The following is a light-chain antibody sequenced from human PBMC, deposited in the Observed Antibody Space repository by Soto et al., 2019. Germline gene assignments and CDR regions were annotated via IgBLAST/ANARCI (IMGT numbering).Light chain of an antibody. Sequence: DIQMTQSPSSLSAFVGDRVTISCQASEDIGNYLNWYQQKPGKAPRLLIYEASNLRTGVPSRFSGSGSGTDFIFTISRLHTADFAKYFCQRYDNIPFTFGGGTKVDIK. CDR1: EDIGNY. V-gene: IGKV1-33*01. CDR3: QRYDNIPFT. J-gene: IGKJ4*01. CDR2: EAS.